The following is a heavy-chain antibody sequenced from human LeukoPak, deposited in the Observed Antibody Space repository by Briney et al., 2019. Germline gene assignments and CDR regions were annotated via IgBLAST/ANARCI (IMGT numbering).Heavy chain of an antibody. V-gene: IGHV3-23*01. CDR2: ISGSGSST. Sequence: GGSLRLSCAASGFTFSSYAMSWFRQAPGKGLEWVSAISGSGSSTYHADSVKGRFTISRDNSKNTLYLQMNSLRAEDTAVYYCAKDRYYDFWSGYPDWFDPWGQGTLVTVSS. CDR3: AKDRYYDFWSGYPDWFDP. D-gene: IGHD3-3*01. J-gene: IGHJ5*02. CDR1: GFTFSSYA.